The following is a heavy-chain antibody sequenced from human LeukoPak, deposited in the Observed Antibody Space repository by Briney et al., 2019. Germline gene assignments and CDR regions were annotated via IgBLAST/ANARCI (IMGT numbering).Heavy chain of an antibody. J-gene: IGHJ4*02. CDR1: GFSFSSYW. D-gene: IGHD5-24*01. CDR3: ARGDGTIWGLPH. V-gene: IGHV3-74*01. CDR2: INPDGRTT. Sequence: PGGSLRLSCAASGFSFSSYWMHWVRQDAGKGLMWVSRINPDGRTTDYADSGKGRFSISRDNAKKTLYLEMNSLRVEDTAVYYCARGDGTIWGLPHWGQGALVTVSS.